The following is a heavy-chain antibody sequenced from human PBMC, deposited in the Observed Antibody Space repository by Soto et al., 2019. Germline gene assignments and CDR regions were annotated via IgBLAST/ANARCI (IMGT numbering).Heavy chain of an antibody. Sequence: PGGSLRLSCAASGFTFSYYYMSWIRQSPGKGLEWVSYISSSGSTIYYADSVKGRFTISRDNAKNSLYLQMNSLRAEDTAVYYCAREAAAGTVWFDPWGQGTLVTVSS. CDR3: AREAAAGTVWFDP. CDR1: GFTFSYYY. V-gene: IGHV3-11*01. D-gene: IGHD6-13*01. J-gene: IGHJ5*02. CDR2: ISSSGSTI.